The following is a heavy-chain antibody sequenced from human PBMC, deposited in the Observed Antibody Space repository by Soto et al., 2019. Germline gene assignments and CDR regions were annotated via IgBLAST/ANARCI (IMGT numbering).Heavy chain of an antibody. D-gene: IGHD3-16*02. V-gene: IGHV4-39*01. Sequence: SETLSLTCTVSGGSISSSSYYWGWIRQPPGKGLEWIGSIYYSGSTYYNPSLKSRVTISVDTSKNQFSLKLSSVTAADTAVYYCARSYYDYVWGGYRRNWFDPWGQGTLVTVSS. CDR2: IYYSGST. CDR3: ARSYYDYVWGGYRRNWFDP. CDR1: GGSISSSSYY. J-gene: IGHJ5*02.